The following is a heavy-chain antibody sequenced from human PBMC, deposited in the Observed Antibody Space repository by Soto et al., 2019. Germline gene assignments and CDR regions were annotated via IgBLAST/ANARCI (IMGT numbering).Heavy chain of an antibody. J-gene: IGHJ4*02. D-gene: IGHD2-21*01. CDR1: AGSASAFY. CDR2: THYRGVL. Sequence: SETRSPTSNLSAGSASAFYWSWIRQAPGNGLEWNCYTHYRGVLNYNPSLKSRVTMSVDPSKNQFYLNLRSVTTADTAVYFCARDPAGECGHWGQGSLVTVSS. CDR3: ARDPAGECGH. V-gene: IGHV4-59*02.